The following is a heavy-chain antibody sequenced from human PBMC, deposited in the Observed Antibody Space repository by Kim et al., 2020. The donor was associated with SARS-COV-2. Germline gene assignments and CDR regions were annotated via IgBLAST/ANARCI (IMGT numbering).Heavy chain of an antibody. Sequence: ASVKVSCKASGYTFTSYDINWVRQATGQGLEWMGWMNPNSGNTGYAQKFQGRVTMTRNTSISTAYMELSSLRSEDTAVYYCARRPIFPPLYYYYGMDVWGQGTTVTVSS. D-gene: IGHD3-9*01. V-gene: IGHV1-8*01. CDR2: MNPNSGNT. CDR1: GYTFTSYD. J-gene: IGHJ6*02. CDR3: ARRPIFPPLYYYYGMDV.